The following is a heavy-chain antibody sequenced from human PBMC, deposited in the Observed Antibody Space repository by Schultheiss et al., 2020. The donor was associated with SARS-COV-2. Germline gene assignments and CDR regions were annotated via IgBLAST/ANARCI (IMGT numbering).Heavy chain of an antibody. Sequence: SETLSLTCAVYGGSFSGYYWSWIRQPPGKGLEWIGEINHSGSTNYNPSLKSRVTISVDTFKNQLSLKLSSVTAADTAVYYCVRGGSGWYQFDSWGQGTLVTVSS. V-gene: IGHV4-34*01. J-gene: IGHJ4*02. CDR2: INHSGST. CDR3: VRGGSGWYQFDS. CDR1: GGSFSGYY. D-gene: IGHD6-19*01.